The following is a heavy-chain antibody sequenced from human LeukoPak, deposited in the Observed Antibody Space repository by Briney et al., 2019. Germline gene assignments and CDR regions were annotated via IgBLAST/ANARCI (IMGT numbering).Heavy chain of an antibody. CDR2: IYYSGST. CDR1: GGSIITYY. V-gene: IGHV4-59*01. CDR3: ARDSIHSGSYWGNWFDP. Sequence: SETLSLTCTVSGGSIITYYWTWIRQPPGKGLEWIGYIYYSGSTRHNPSLKGRVTISADTSKNQFSLKLNSVTAADTAVYYCARDSIHSGSYWGNWFDPWGQGHPVIVSS. J-gene: IGHJ5*02. D-gene: IGHD1-26*01.